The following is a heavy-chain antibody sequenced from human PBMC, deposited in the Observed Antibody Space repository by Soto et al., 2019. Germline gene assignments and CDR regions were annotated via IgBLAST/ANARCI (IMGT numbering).Heavy chain of an antibody. Sequence: SVKVSCKASGGTFSSYAISWVRQAPGQGLEWMGGIIPIFGTANYAQKFRGRVTITADKSTSTAYMELSSLRSEDTAVYYCARVSTYYDSSSYDYWGQGTLVTVSS. CDR1: GGTFSSYA. J-gene: IGHJ4*02. CDR2: IIPIFGTA. V-gene: IGHV1-69*06. D-gene: IGHD3-22*01. CDR3: ARVSTYYDSSSYDY.